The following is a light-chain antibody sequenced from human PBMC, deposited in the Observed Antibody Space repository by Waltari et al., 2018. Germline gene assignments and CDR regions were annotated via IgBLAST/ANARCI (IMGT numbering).Light chain of an antibody. CDR1: QSVLYSSNNENF. V-gene: IGKV4-1*01. Sequence: EIVMTQSPDSLAVSLGERATINCKSSQSVLYSSNNENFLAWYQQKPGQPPKLLIYWASTRESGVPDRFSGSGSGTDFTLTISSLQAEDVAVYYCQQYYSTPRTFGQGTKLRSN. J-gene: IGKJ2*01. CDR3: QQYYSTPRT. CDR2: WAS.